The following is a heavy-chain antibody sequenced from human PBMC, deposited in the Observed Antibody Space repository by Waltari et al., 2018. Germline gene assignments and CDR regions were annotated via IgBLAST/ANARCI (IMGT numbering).Heavy chain of an antibody. CDR1: GYSISSGYY. D-gene: IGHD6-13*01. J-gene: IGHJ5*02. Sequence: QVQLQESGPGLVKPSETLSLTCAVSGYSISSGYYWGWIRQPPGKGLEWIGSIDHSGSTYYNPSLKSRATISVDTSKNQFSLKLGSVTAADAAVYYCARDGIAAAGRFDPWGQGTLVTVSS. CDR2: IDHSGST. V-gene: IGHV4-38-2*02. CDR3: ARDGIAAAGRFDP.